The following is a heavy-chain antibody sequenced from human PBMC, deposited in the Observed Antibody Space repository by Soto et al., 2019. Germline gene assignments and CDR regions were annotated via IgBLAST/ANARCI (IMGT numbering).Heavy chain of an antibody. CDR2: ISGSGGST. V-gene: IGHV3-23*01. CDR3: AKDALTTVVTYYYYGMDV. CDR1: GFTFSSYA. Sequence: GGSLRLSCAASGFTFSSYAMSWVRQAPGKGLEWVSAISGSGGSTYYADSVKGRVTISRDNSKNTLYLQMNSLRAEDAAVYYYAKDALTTVVTYYYYGMDVWGQGTTVTVSS. D-gene: IGHD4-17*01. J-gene: IGHJ6*02.